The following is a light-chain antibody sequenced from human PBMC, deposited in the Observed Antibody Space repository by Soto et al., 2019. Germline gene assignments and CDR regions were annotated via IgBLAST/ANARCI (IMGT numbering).Light chain of an antibody. CDR3: QQYGSSPIN. CDR1: QSVSSN. Sequence: VSTQFSATLSQRPVAVPTHSWRASQSVSSNLAWYQQKPGQAPRLLIYGASSRATGIPDRFSGSGSGTDFTLTISRLEPEDFAVYYCQQYGSSPINCGQGTQREI. J-gene: IGKJ5*01. CDR2: GAS. V-gene: IGKV3-20*01.